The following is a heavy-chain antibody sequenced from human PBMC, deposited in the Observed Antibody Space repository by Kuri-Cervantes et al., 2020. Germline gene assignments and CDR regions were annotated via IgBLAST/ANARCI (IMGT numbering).Heavy chain of an antibody. D-gene: IGHD6-13*01. J-gene: IGHJ4*02. V-gene: IGHV3-11*01. CDR3: ARVTAAAALDY. CDR2: ISSSGSTI. CDR1: GFTFSDYY. Sequence: GGSLRLSCAASGFTFSDYYMSWIRQAPGKGLEWVSYISSSGSTIYYADSVKGRFTISKDNAKNSLYLQMNSLRAEDTAVYYCARVTAAAALDYWGQGTLVTVSS.